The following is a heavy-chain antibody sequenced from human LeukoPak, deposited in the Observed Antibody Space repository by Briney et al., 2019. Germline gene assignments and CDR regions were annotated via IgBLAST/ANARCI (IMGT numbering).Heavy chain of an antibody. CDR2: ISGSGGST. V-gene: IGHV3-23*01. Sequence: PGGSLRLSCAASGFTFSSYAMSWVRQAPGKGLEWVSAISGSGGSTYYADSVKGRFTISRDNSQNTLYLQMNSLRAEDTAVYYCARAPTVVTPNFDYWGQGTLVTVSS. CDR3: ARAPTVVTPNFDY. D-gene: IGHD4-23*01. CDR1: GFTFSSYA. J-gene: IGHJ4*02.